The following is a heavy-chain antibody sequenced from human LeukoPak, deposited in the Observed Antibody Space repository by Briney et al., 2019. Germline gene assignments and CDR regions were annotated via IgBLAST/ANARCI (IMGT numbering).Heavy chain of an antibody. D-gene: IGHD6-19*01. J-gene: IGHJ3*02. Sequence: GASVKVSCKISGYTLTELSMHWVRQAPGKGLEWMGGFDPEDGETIYAQKFQGRVTMTEDTSTDTAYMELSSLRSEDTAVYYCATTSHGSGWYRDDAFDIWGQRTMVTVSS. CDR2: FDPEDGET. V-gene: IGHV1-24*01. CDR1: GYTLTELS. CDR3: ATTSHGSGWYRDDAFDI.